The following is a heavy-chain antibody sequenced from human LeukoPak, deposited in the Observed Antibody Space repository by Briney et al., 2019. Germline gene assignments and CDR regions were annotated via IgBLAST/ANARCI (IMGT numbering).Heavy chain of an antibody. CDR3: ARVRDNTTWFLYYFDY. Sequence: GGSLRLSCAASGFTFRSYGMHWVRQAPGKGLEWLAVIWYDGSNIYYADSVKGRFAISRDNSKNTLYLQMGSLRAEDMAVYYCARVRDNTTWFLYYFDYWGQGTLVTVSS. J-gene: IGHJ4*02. CDR2: IWYDGSNI. D-gene: IGHD6-13*01. CDR1: GFTFRSYG. V-gene: IGHV3-33*01.